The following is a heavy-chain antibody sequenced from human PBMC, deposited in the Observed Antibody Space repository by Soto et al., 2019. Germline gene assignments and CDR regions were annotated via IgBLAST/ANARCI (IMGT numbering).Heavy chain of an antibody. CDR2: IYYSGST. V-gene: IGHV4-30-4*01. CDR1: GGAISSGGYY. D-gene: IGHD5-18*01. Sequence: PSETLSLPCTVSGGAISSGGYYWSWIRQPPGKGLEWIGYIYYSGSTYYNPSLKSRVTISVDTSKNQFSLKLSSVTAADTAVYYCARASPVVTDVWGQGTTVS. J-gene: IGHJ6*02. CDR3: ARASPVVTDV.